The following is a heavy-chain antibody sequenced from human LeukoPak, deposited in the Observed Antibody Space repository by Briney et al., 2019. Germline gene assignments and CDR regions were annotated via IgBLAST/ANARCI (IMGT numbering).Heavy chain of an antibody. CDR1: GLTVSSNY. CDR3: ARDWTHRSFDI. CDR2: IYSDGSA. J-gene: IGHJ3*02. Sequence: GGSLRLSCAASGLTVSSNYMSWVRQAPGKGLEWISVIYSDGSANYVDSVKGRFTISRDNAKNTLYLQMNSLRAEDTAVYYCARDWTHRSFDIWGQGIMVTVSS. V-gene: IGHV3-66*01. D-gene: IGHD3/OR15-3a*01.